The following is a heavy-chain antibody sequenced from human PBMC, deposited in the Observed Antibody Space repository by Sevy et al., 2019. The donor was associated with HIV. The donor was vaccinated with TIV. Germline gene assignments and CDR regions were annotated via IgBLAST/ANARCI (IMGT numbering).Heavy chain of an antibody. CDR1: GFTFSSYG. CDR3: VKGVRSGAGWFDP. CDR2: ASGSGGST. V-gene: IGHV3-23*01. J-gene: IGHJ5*02. D-gene: IGHD3-3*01. Sequence: GGSLRLSCAASGFTFSSYGMHWVRQAPGKGLEWVSGASGSGGSTYYRESVKGRFTISRDNFKNTLYLQMNSLRAEDTAVNYCVKGVRSGAGWFDPWGQGTLVTVSS.